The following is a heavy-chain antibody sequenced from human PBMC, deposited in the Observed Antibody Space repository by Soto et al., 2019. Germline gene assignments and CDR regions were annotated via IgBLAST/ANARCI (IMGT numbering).Heavy chain of an antibody. CDR2: IYYSGST. CDR3: ARVPSAGTSHYFDY. D-gene: IGHD6-19*01. V-gene: IGHV4-61*01. Sequence: SETLSLTCTVSGGSVSSGSYYWSWIRQPPGKGLEWIGYIYYSGSTNYNPSLKSRVTISVDTSKNQFSLKLSSVTAADTAVYYCARVPSAGTSHYFDYWGQGTLVTSPQ. J-gene: IGHJ4*02. CDR1: GGSVSSGSYY.